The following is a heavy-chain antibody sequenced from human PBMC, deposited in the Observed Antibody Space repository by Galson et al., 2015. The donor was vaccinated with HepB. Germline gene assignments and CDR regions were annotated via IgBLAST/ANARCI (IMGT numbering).Heavy chain of an antibody. J-gene: IGHJ4*02. CDR1: GGTLNTYA. Sequence: SVKASCKAPGGTLNTYAISWLRQAPGQGVEWMGGIIPVFGTANYAQKFQGRVTITADTSTSTVHLDLSRLSSDDTAVYYCARDLYRTSSSRPFDYWGQGTLVTVSS. V-gene: IGHV1-69*06. CDR2: IIPVFGTA. D-gene: IGHD1-26*01. CDR3: ARDLYRTSSSRPFDY.